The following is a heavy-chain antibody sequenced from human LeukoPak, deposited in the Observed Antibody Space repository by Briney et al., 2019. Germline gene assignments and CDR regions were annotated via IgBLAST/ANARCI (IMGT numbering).Heavy chain of an antibody. D-gene: IGHD4-17*01. CDR2: ISGSGGST. Sequence: GGSLRLSCAASGFTFSSYAMSWVCQAPGKGLEWVSAISGSGGSTYYADSVKGRFTISRDNSKNTLCLQMNSLRAEDTAVYYCAKIFDYGDPIDYWGQGTLVTVSS. CDR3: AKIFDYGDPIDY. V-gene: IGHV3-23*01. CDR1: GFTFSSYA. J-gene: IGHJ4*02.